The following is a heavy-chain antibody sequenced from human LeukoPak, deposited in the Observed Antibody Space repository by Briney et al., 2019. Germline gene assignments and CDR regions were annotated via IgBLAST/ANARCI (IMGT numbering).Heavy chain of an antibody. Sequence: GGSLRLSCAASGFTFSSYWMHWVRQAPGKGLVWVSRINSDGSSTSYADSVKGRFTISRDHSKNTLYLQMNSLRAEDTALYYCAREAKVGATGAFDIWGQGTMVTVSS. D-gene: IGHD1-26*01. J-gene: IGHJ3*02. CDR1: GFTFSSYW. CDR2: INSDGSST. V-gene: IGHV3-74*01. CDR3: AREAKVGATGAFDI.